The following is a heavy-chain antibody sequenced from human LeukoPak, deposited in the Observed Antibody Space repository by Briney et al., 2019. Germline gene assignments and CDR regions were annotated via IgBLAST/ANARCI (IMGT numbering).Heavy chain of an antibody. V-gene: IGHV3-21*01. CDR3: ARDRAHYGSGSGTRKFDP. CDR1: GFTFSIYS. CDR2: ISSSGSYI. Sequence: GGSLRLSCAASGFTFSIYSMDWVRQAPGKGLEWVSSISSSGSYIYYADSLKGRFTISRDNAKNSLYLQMNSLRAEDTAVYYCARDRAHYGSGSGTRKFDPWGQGTLVTVSS. J-gene: IGHJ5*02. D-gene: IGHD3-10*01.